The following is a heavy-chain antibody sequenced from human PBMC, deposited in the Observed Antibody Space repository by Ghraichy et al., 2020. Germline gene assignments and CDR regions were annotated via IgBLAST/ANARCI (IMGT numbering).Heavy chain of an antibody. J-gene: IGHJ4*02. D-gene: IGHD3-10*01. Sequence: LSLTCAASGFTFSEHWMSWVRQAPGKGLEWVANIKEDGSEKSYVDSVKGRFTISRDNAKNSLFLQMNSLRVDDTAVYYCARVDFDGSGSSYHHLDYWGQGTLVTVSS. CDR1: GFTFSEHW. CDR3: ARVDFDGSGSSYHHLDY. V-gene: IGHV3-7*01. CDR2: IKEDGSEK.